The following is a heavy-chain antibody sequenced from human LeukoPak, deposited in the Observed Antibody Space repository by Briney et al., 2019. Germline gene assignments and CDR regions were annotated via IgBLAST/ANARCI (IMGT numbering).Heavy chain of an antibody. D-gene: IGHD3-3*01. CDR2: ISGSGGST. Sequence: GGSLRLSCAASVFTFSSYAMSWVRQAPGKGLEWVSAISGSGGSTYYADSVKGRFTISRDNSKNTLYLQMNSLRAEDTAVYYCAKDTYDFLYYYYYMDVWGKGTTVTVSS. CDR3: AKDTYDFLYYYYYMDV. V-gene: IGHV3-23*01. J-gene: IGHJ6*03. CDR1: VFTFSSYA.